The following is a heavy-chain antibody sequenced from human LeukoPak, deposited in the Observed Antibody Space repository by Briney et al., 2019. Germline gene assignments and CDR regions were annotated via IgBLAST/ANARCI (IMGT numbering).Heavy chain of an antibody. CDR1: GYTFTDYY. J-gene: IGHJ4*02. CDR3: ARDPPDWESVSYYFDY. Sequence: ASVKVSCKASGYTFTDYYIHWVRQAPGQGLEWMGWINPNSGGTNYAQKFQGRVTMTRDTSISTAYIDLSRLRSDDTAVYYCARDPPDWESVSYYFDYWGQGTLVTVSS. D-gene: IGHD1-26*01. V-gene: IGHV1-2*02. CDR2: INPNSGGT.